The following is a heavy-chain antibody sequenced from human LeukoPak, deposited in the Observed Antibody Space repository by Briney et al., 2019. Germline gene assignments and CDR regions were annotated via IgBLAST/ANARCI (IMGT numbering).Heavy chain of an antibody. Sequence: VASVKVSCKASGYTFTSYAMHWVRQAPGQRLEWMGWINAGNGNTKYSQKFQGRVTITRDTSASTAYMELSSLRSEDTAVYYCARGRAAAGIEIGDYWGQGTLVTVSS. CDR2: INAGNGNT. V-gene: IGHV1-3*01. CDR1: GYTFTSYA. J-gene: IGHJ4*02. CDR3: ARGRAAAGIEIGDY. D-gene: IGHD6-13*01.